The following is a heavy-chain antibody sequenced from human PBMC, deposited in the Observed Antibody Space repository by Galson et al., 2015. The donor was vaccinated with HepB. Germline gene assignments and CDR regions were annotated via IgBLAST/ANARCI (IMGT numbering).Heavy chain of an antibody. V-gene: IGHV4-34*01. J-gene: IGHJ4*02. D-gene: IGHD6-19*01. CDR2: INHSGST. CDR1: GGSFSGYY. Sequence: ETLSLTCAVYGGSFSGYYWSWIRQPPGKGLEWIGEINHSGSTNYNPSLKSRVTISVDTSKNQFSLKLSSVTAADTAVYYCARGEQWLVWRTPFDYWGQGTLVTVSS. CDR3: ARGEQWLVWRTPFDY.